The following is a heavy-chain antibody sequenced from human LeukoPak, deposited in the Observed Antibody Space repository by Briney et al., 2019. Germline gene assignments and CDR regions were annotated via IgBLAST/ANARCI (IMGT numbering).Heavy chain of an antibody. CDR1: GYTFTSYG. Sequence: ASVKVSCKASGYTFTSYGISWVRQAPGQGLEWMGWISAYNGNTNYAQKLQGRVTMTTDTSTSTAYMELRSLRSDDTAVYYCARDWDPARGYIYCSGGSCLPSFDYWGQGTLVTVSS. J-gene: IGHJ4*02. CDR3: ARDWDPARGYIYCSGGSCLPSFDY. CDR2: ISAYNGNT. D-gene: IGHD2-15*01. V-gene: IGHV1-18*01.